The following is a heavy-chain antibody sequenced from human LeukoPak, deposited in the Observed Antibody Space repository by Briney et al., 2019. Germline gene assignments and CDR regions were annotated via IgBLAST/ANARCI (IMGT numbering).Heavy chain of an antibody. D-gene: IGHD6-13*01. V-gene: IGHV3-7*03. CDR3: ARGGSSWYERVLDY. CDR1: GFTFSSYW. Sequence: PGGSLRLSCAASGFTFSSYWMSWVRQAPGKGLEWVANIKQDGSEKYYVDSVKGRFTISRDNAKNSLYLQMNSLRSEDTAVYYCARGGSSWYERVLDYWGQGTLVTVSS. CDR2: IKQDGSEK. J-gene: IGHJ4*02.